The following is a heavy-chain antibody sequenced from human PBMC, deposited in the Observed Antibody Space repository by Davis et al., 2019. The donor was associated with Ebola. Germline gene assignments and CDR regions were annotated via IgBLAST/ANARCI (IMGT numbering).Heavy chain of an antibody. CDR3: ARYDGNHYGPRPVWDV. V-gene: IGHV5-51*01. CDR1: GYIFTKSW. D-gene: IGHD3-10*01. Sequence: GESLKISCKGSGYIFTKSWIGWVRQMPGKGLEWKGIIYPGDSDTRYSPSFQGQVTISADKSIGTAYLQWSSLKASDTAMYYCARYDGNHYGPRPVWDVWGKGTSVTVSS. J-gene: IGHJ6*04. CDR2: IYPGDSDT.